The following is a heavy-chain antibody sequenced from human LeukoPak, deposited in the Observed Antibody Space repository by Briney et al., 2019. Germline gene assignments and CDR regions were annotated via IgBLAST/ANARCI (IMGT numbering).Heavy chain of an antibody. CDR3: ARESRGDDIVGVDY. CDR1: GGSISSSSYY. CDR2: IYYSGST. J-gene: IGHJ4*02. V-gene: IGHV4-39*07. Sequence: SETLSLTCTVSGGSISSSSYYWGWIRQPPGKGLEWIGSIYYSGSTYYNPSLKSRVTISVDTSKNQFSLKLSSVTAADTAVYYCARESRGDDIVGVDYWGQGTLVTVSS. D-gene: IGHD5-12*01.